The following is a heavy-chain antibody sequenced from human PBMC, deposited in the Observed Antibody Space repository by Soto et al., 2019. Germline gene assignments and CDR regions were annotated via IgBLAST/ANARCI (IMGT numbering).Heavy chain of an antibody. V-gene: IGHV3-23*01. J-gene: IGHJ6*03. CDR2: ISGSGGST. CDR1: GFTFSSYA. CDR3: AKAGLDYYGSGSKKDGIYYYYMDV. D-gene: IGHD3-10*01. Sequence: GGSLRLSCAASGFTFSSYAMSWVRQAPGKGLEWVSAISGSGGSTYYADSVKGRFTISRDNSKNTLYLQMNSLRAEDTAVYYCAKAGLDYYGSGSKKDGIYYYYMDVWGKGTTVTVSS.